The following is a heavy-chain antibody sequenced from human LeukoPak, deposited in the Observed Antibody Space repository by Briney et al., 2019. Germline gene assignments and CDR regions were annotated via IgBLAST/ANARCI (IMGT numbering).Heavy chain of an antibody. V-gene: IGHV3-23*01. D-gene: IGHD6-19*01. CDR3: ARSSGWDEYFQH. J-gene: IGHJ1*01. CDR1: GFTFSSYA. Sequence: GGSLRLSCAASGFTFSSYAMSWVRQAPGKGLEWVSAISGSGGSTYYADSVKGRFTISRDNSKNTLYLQMNSLRAEDMAVYYCARSSGWDEYFQHWGQGTLVTVSS. CDR2: ISGSGGST.